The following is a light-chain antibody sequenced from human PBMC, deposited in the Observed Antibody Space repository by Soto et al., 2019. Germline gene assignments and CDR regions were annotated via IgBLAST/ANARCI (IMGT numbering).Light chain of an antibody. CDR2: AAS. J-gene: IGKJ4*01. Sequence: DIQLTQSPSFLSASVGDRVTITCRASQDISSNLALYQQKPGKAPKLLIYAASTLQSGVPSGFGGSGSGTEFTLTITSLQPEDLAAYYCQQVKTYPLTFGGGTKVEIK. CDR1: QDISSN. CDR3: QQVKTYPLT. V-gene: IGKV1-9*01.